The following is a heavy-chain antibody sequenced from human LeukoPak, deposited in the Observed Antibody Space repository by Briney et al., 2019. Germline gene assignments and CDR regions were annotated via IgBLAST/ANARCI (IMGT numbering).Heavy chain of an antibody. CDR1: GYSISSGYY. Sequence: SETLSLTCAVSGYSISSGYYWGWIRQPPGKGLEWIGSIYHSGSTYYNPSLKSRVTISVDTSKNQFSLKLSSVTAADTAVYYCARLTFVGYDFWSGYYPTGSYFDYWGQGTLVTVSS. V-gene: IGHV4-38-2*01. CDR3: ARLTFVGYDFWSGYYPTGSYFDY. CDR2: IYHSGST. D-gene: IGHD3-3*01. J-gene: IGHJ4*02.